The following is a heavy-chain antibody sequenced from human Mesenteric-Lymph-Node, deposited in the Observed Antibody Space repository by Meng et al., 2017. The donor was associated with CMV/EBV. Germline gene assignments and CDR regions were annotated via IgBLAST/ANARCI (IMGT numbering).Heavy chain of an antibody. J-gene: IGHJ4*02. CDR3: AKDLRTDGSYDAFPFDY. D-gene: IGHD1-26*01. CDR2: ISGSGNSA. Sequence: GESLKISCATSGFIFNNYGMSWVRQAPGKGLEWVSGISGSGNSAYYANSVKGRFTISRDNSKNTLYLQMNSLRAEDTAVYYCAKDLRTDGSYDAFPFDYWGQGTLVTVSS. CDR1: GFIFNNYG. V-gene: IGHV3-23*01.